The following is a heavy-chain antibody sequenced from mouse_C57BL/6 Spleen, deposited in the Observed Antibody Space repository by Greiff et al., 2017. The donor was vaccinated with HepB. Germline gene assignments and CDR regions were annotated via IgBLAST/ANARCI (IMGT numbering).Heavy chain of an antibody. V-gene: IGHV1-72*01. J-gene: IGHJ4*01. CDR3: ARAPFSYAMDY. CDR2: FDPNSGGT. CDR1: GYTFTSYW. Sequence: VKLQQPGAELVKPGASVKLSCKASGYTFTSYWMHWVKQRPGRGLEWIGRFDPNSGGTKYNEKFKSKSTLTVDKPSSTAYMQLSSLTSEDSAVYYCARAPFSYAMDYWGQGTSVTVSS.